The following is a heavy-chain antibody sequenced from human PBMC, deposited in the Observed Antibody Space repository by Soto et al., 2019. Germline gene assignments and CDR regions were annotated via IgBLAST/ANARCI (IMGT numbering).Heavy chain of an antibody. V-gene: IGHV4-4*02. D-gene: IGHD6-6*01. CDR3: ARVPRRGSSPRHY. CDR1: GGSISSSNW. J-gene: IGHJ4*02. Sequence: QVQLQESGPGLVKPSGTLSLTCAVSGGSISSSNWWSWVRQPPGKGLEWIGEIYHSGSTTYNPSLQSRGTISVDKSKNGFSLNLISVTAADTAVYYCARVPRRGSSPRHYCGQVTLVTVSA. CDR2: IYHSGST.